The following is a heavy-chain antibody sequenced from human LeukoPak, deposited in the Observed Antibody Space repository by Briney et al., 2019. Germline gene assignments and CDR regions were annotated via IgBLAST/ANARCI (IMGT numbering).Heavy chain of an antibody. V-gene: IGHV3-23*01. D-gene: IGHD3-16*02. J-gene: IGHJ4*02. Sequence: GGSLRLSCAASGFTFINYAMTWVRQAPGKGLEWVSAISGSGSNTYYADSVKGRFTISRDNSKNTLYLQMNSLRVEDTAIYYCGTSLGEVSQSSLFDYWGQGTLVTVSS. CDR1: GFTFINYA. CDR2: ISGSGSNT. CDR3: GTSLGEVSQSSLFDY.